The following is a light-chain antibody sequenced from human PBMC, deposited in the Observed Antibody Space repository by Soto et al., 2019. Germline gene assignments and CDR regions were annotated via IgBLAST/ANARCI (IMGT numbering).Light chain of an antibody. V-gene: IGKV3-20*01. CDR1: QSVSSSY. J-gene: IGKJ1*01. CDR2: GAS. CDR3: QQYGSSPWT. Sequence: IVLPQYTGTLSLSPGERATLSCRASQSVSSSYLAWYQQKPGQAPRLLIYGASSRATGIPDRFSGSGSGTDFTLTISRLEPEDFAVYYCQQYGSSPWTFGQGTMVDIK.